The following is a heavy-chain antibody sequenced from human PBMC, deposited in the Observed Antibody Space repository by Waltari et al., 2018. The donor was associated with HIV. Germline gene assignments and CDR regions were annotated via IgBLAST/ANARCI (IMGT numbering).Heavy chain of an antibody. CDR2: IYTSGST. D-gene: IGHD3-3*01. V-gene: IGHV4-61*02. J-gene: IGHJ3*02. Sequence: QVLLQESGPALVKPSQTLSLTCPVSGGSISSGSYYWSFNRPPAGKGLEWIGRIYTSGSTNYNPSLKSRVTISVDTSKNQFSLKLSSVTAADTAVYYCARDVIFGVVRGAFDIWGQGTMVTVSS. CDR1: GGSISSGSYY. CDR3: ARDVIFGVVRGAFDI.